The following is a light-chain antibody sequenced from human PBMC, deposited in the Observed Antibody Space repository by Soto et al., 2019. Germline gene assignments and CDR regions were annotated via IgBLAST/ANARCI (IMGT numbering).Light chain of an antibody. CDR2: GAS. J-gene: IGKJ5*01. Sequence: DIVMTQSPATLSVSPGERATLSCRASRDVSSNLAWYQQKPGQAPRLLIYGASTRDTGIPARFSGSGSVTEFTLTISSLQSEDFVVYYCQQYNNWPSITFGQGTRLEIK. CDR3: QQYNNWPSIT. V-gene: IGKV3-15*01. CDR1: RDVSSN.